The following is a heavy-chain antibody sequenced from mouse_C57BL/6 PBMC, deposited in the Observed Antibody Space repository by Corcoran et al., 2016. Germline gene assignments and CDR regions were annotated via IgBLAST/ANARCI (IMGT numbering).Heavy chain of an antibody. J-gene: IGHJ2*01. CDR2: INPNNGGT. V-gene: IGHV1-26*01. D-gene: IGHD1-1*01. CDR3: ARSQFITTVVAPLDY. CDR1: GYTFTDYY. Sequence: EVQLQQSGPELVKPGASVKISCKASGYTFTDYYMNWVKRSHGKSLEWIGDINPNNGGTSYNQKFKGKATLTVDKSSSIAYMELRSLTSEDSAVYYCARSQFITTVVAPLDYWGQGTTLTVSS.